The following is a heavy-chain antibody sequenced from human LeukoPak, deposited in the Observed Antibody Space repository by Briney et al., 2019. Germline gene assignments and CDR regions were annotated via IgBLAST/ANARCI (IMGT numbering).Heavy chain of an antibody. CDR1: GGSISSSSYY. CDR2: IYYSGST. CDR3: ATHPDGYYYDSSGYYYYYYYMDV. J-gene: IGHJ6*03. Sequence: SETLSLTCTVSGGSISSSSYYWGWIRQPPGKGLEWIGSIYYSGSTYYNPSLKSRVTISVDTSKNQFSLKLSSVTAADTAVYYCATHPDGYYYDSSGYYYYYYYMDVWGKGTTVTVSS. D-gene: IGHD3-22*01. V-gene: IGHV4-39*01.